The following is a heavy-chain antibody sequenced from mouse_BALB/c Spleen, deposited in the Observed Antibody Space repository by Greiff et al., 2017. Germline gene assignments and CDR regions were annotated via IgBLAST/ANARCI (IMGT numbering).Heavy chain of an antibody. D-gene: IGHD1-1*01. CDR3: ARAYGSSPYYAMDY. Sequence: VQLQQSGAELVKPGASVKLSCKASGYTFTSYWMHWVKQRPGQGLEWIGEIDPSDSYTNYNQKFKGKATLTVDKSSSTAYMQLSSLTSEDSAVYYCARAYGSSPYYAMDYWGQGTSVTVSS. CDR1: GYTFTSYW. CDR2: IDPSDSYT. J-gene: IGHJ4*01. V-gene: IGHV1-69*02.